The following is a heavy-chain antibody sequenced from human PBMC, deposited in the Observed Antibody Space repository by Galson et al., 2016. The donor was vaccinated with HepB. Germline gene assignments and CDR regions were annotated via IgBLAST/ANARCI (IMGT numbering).Heavy chain of an antibody. V-gene: IGHV1-18*01. CDR3: ARDLENYDFWSGYYKCLNY. CDR1: GYTFTNYG. D-gene: IGHD3-3*01. J-gene: IGHJ4*02. CDR2: ISAYNGNT. Sequence: SVKVSCKASGYTFTNYGINWVRQAPGQGLEWTGWISAYNGNTVYAQKLQGRVTMTTDTSTSTAYMELRSLRSDDTAVYYCARDLENYDFWSGYYKCLNYWGQGTLVTVSS.